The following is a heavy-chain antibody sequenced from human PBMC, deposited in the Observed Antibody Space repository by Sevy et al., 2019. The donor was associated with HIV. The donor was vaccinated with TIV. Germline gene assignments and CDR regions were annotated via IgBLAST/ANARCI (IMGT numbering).Heavy chain of an antibody. CDR2: IIPIFGTA. V-gene: IGHV1-69*06. CDR3: ATLGGYSYGSAYYYYYYMDV. J-gene: IGHJ6*03. CDR1: GGTSSSYA. D-gene: IGHD5-18*01. Sequence: ASVKVSCKASGGTSSSYAISWVRQAPGQGLEWMGGIIPIFGTANYAQKFQGRVTITADKSTSTAYMELSSLRSEDTAVYYCATLGGYSYGSAYYYYYYMDVWGKGTTVTVSS.